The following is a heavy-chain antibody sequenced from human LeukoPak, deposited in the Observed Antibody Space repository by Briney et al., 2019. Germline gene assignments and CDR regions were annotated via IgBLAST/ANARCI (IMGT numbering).Heavy chain of an antibody. J-gene: IGHJ4*02. CDR3: ARHAYYGAKDFDY. CDR2: IYNSGSP. CDR1: GDSISSSSYY. Sequence: PSETLSLTCIVSGDSISSSSYYWGWIRQPPGTGLEWIGSIYNSGSPHYNPSLKSRVTISVDTSKNQFSLKLSSVTAADTAVYYCARHAYYGAKDFDYWGQGTLVTVSS. D-gene: IGHD4-23*01. V-gene: IGHV4-39*01.